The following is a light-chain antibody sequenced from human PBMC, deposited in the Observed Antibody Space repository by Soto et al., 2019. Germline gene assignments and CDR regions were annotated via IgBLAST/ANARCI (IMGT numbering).Light chain of an antibody. Sequence: DIQMTHNPASLSASVEDRVTITCRASQTVRTYLNWYQQKPGKAPKLLIYAASNLQSGVPSRFSGSGSGTDFTLTITSLRPEDFATYWCQQSYNTPVTFGQGTRLEI. V-gene: IGKV1-39*01. CDR2: AAS. CDR1: QTVRTY. J-gene: IGKJ5*01. CDR3: QQSYNTPVT.